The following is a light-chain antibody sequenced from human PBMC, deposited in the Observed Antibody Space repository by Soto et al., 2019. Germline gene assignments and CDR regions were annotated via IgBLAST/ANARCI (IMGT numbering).Light chain of an antibody. CDR1: QPIGTS. J-gene: IGKJ1*01. CDR3: QQGYNTFWT. V-gene: IGKV1-39*01. Sequence: DIQMTQSPSSLSAFVGDSVTVTCRASQPIGTSLHWYQQKAGKAPKVLISAATKLQSGVTSRFSGSGSGTDFTLTLSNLQPEDSATYYCQQGYNTFWTFGRGTKVELK. CDR2: AAT.